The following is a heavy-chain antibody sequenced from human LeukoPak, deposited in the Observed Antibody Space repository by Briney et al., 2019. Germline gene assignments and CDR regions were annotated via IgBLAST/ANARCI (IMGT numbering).Heavy chain of an antibody. D-gene: IGHD3-22*01. CDR2: IKRDGSAK. J-gene: IGHJ4*02. CDR3: ARCPYDSTGYYSVPSHLDY. Sequence: GGSLRLSCAASGFTFSTYWMTWVRQAPGKGLEWVANIKRDGSAKYYVDSLRGRFSISRDNVKNSLFLQMNRLSAEDTAMYYCARCPYDSTGYYSVPSHLDYWGQGTLVTVSS. CDR1: GFTFSTYW. V-gene: IGHV3-7*01.